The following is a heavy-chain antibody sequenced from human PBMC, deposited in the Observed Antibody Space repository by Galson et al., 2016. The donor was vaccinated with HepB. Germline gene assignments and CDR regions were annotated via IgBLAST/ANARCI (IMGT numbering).Heavy chain of an antibody. V-gene: IGHV3-23*01. CDR3: AKGRKGRDYYGMDV. J-gene: IGHJ6*02. D-gene: IGHD1-14*01. CDR2: ISGSGGST. Sequence: SLRLSCAASGFTFSSYAMSWVRQAPGKGLEWVSAISGSGGSTYYADSVKGRVTISRDNSKNTLYLQMNSLRAEDTAVYYCAKGRKGRDYYGMDVWGQGTTVTVSS. CDR1: GFTFSSYA.